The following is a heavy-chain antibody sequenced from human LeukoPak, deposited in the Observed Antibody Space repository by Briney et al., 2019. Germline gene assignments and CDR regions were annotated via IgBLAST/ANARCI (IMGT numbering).Heavy chain of an antibody. CDR3: AARPDRGLGPLDF. V-gene: IGHV3-23*01. CDR2: ISSSGDST. J-gene: IGHJ4*02. Sequence: PGGSLRLSCAASGFTFSSYAMSWVRQAPGKGLEWVSAISSSGDSTYYTDSVKGRFTISRDNSKNTLYLEMSRLRADDTAVYFCAARPDRGLGPLDFWGQGTLVTVSS. CDR1: GFTFSSYA.